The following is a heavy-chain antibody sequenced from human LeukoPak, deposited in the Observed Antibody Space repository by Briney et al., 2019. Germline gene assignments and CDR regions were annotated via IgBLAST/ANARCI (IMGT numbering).Heavy chain of an antibody. D-gene: IGHD3-10*01. Sequence: PGGSLRLSCAASGFTSSSYGMHWVRQAPGKGLEWVAVISYDGSNKYYADSVKGRFTISRDNSKNTLYLQMSSLRAEDTAVYYCAKSAAGSSGSLFHYWGQGTLVTVSS. CDR2: ISYDGSNK. J-gene: IGHJ4*02. CDR3: AKSAAGSSGSLFHY. V-gene: IGHV3-30*18. CDR1: GFTSSSYG.